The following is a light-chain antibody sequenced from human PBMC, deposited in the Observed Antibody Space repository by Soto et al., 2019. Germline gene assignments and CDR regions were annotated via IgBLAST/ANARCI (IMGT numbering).Light chain of an antibody. V-gene: IGKV1-5*03. Sequence: DIQMTQSPSTLSASLGDRVTITCRASQSISSWLAWYQQKPGKAPKLLIYNASSLESGVPSTLSGSGSGTEFTLTISSLQPDDFATYYCQQYNSYWTFGQGTKVDIK. CDR1: QSISSW. J-gene: IGKJ1*01. CDR3: QQYNSYWT. CDR2: NAS.